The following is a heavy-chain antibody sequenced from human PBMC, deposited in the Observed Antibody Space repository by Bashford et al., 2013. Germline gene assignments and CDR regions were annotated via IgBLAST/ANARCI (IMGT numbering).Heavy chain of an antibody. V-gene: IGHV1-46*01. CDR3: ARMKNWFDP. CDR2: INPSGGST. Sequence: ASVKVSCKASGGTFSSYAISWVRQAPGQGLEWMGIINPSGGSTSYAQKFQGRVTMTRDTSTSTVYMELSSLRSEDTAVYYCARMKNWFDPWGQGTLVTVSS. J-gene: IGHJ5*02. CDR1: GGTFSSYA.